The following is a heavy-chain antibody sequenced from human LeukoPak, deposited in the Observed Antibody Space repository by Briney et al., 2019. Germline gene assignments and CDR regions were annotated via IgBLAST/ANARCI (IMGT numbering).Heavy chain of an antibody. CDR1: GFTFSSYA. Sequence: PGRSLRLSCAASGFTFSSYAMHWVRQAPGKGLEWVAVISYDGSNKYYADSVKGRFTISRDNSKNTLYLQMNSLRAGDTAVYYCARALGYSSGCGDYWGQGTQVTVSS. CDR2: ISYDGSNK. V-gene: IGHV3-30-3*01. J-gene: IGHJ4*02. CDR3: ARALGYSSGCGDY. D-gene: IGHD6-19*01.